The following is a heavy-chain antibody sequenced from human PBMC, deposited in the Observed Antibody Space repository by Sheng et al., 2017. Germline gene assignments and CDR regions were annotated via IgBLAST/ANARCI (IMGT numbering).Heavy chain of an antibody. CDR1: GGSISSSSYY. CDR2: IYYSGST. CDR3: ARMAPYSSSWYYFFDY. J-gene: IGHJ4*02. Sequence: QLQLQESGPGLVKPSETLSLTCTVSGGSISSSSYYWGWIRQPPGKGLEWIGSIYYSGSTYYNPSLKSRVTISVDTSKNQFSLKLTSVTAADTAVFFXARMAPYSSSWYYFFDYWGQGSPGPPSPQ. V-gene: IGHV4-39*07. D-gene: IGHD6-13*01.